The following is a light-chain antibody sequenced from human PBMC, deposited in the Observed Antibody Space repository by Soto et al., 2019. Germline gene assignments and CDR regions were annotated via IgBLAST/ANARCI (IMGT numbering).Light chain of an antibody. Sequence: EIVMTQSPATLSVSPVERATLSCRASQSISSNLAWYQQKPGQAPRLLMFRTSSRATGFPARFSGSGSGTEFTLTISNLQSEDFAVYYCQHYNNGPRFGQGTKVDIK. CDR3: QHYNNGPR. J-gene: IGKJ1*01. CDR1: QSISSN. CDR2: RTS. V-gene: IGKV3-15*01.